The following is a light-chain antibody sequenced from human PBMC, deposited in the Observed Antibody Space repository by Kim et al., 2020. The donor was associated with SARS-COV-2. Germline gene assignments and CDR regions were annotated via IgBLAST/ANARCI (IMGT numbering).Light chain of an antibody. J-gene: IGKJ4*01. V-gene: IGKV3-20*01. Sequence: SPGERATLSCRASQSVSSSYLAWYQQKPGQAPRLLIYGASSRATGIPDRFSGSGSGTDFTLTISRLEPEDFAVYYCQQYGSSLPLTFGGGTKLEI. CDR1: QSVSSSY. CDR3: QQYGSSLPLT. CDR2: GAS.